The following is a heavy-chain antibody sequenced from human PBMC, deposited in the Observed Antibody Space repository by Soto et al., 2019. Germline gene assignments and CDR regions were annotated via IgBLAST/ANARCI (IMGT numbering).Heavy chain of an antibody. D-gene: IGHD3-22*01. CDR3: ARDISGFYHTFDY. Sequence: GASVKVSCKASGYTFTSYGISWVRQAPGQGLEWMGWISAYNGNTNYAQKLQGRVTMTTDTSTSTVYMELSSLTSEDTAVYYCARDISGFYHTFDYWGQGTLVTVSS. CDR1: GYTFTSYG. CDR2: ISAYNGNT. V-gene: IGHV1-18*01. J-gene: IGHJ4*02.